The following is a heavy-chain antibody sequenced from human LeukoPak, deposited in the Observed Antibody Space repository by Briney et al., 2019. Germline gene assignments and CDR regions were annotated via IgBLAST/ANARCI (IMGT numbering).Heavy chain of an antibody. CDR1: GGSISSGGYS. CDR2: IYHSGST. J-gene: IGHJ4*02. Sequence: PSQTLSLTCAVSGGSISSGGYSWSWIRQPPGKGLEWIGYIYHSGSTYYNPSLKSRVTISVDRSKNQFSLKLSSVTAADTAVYYCASRLQQQLVRTTEDYWGQGTLVTVSS. CDR3: ASRLQQQLVRTTEDY. D-gene: IGHD6-13*01. V-gene: IGHV4-30-2*01.